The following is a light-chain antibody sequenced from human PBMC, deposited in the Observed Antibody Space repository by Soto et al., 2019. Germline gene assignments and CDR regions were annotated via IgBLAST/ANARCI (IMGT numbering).Light chain of an antibody. Sequence: EFALTHSPGTLSLSPWEIATLSCRASQTVRNTYLAWYQQKPVQAPRLLIYDASSRATGIPDRLSGGGSWTDFSLTISRLEPEDFAVYYRQQFSSYQLTFGGGTKVDIK. CDR3: QQFSSYQLT. CDR2: DAS. V-gene: IGKV3-20*01. J-gene: IGKJ4*01. CDR1: QTVRNTY.